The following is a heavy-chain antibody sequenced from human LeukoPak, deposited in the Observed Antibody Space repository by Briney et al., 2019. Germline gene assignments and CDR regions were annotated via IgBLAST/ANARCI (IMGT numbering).Heavy chain of an antibody. V-gene: IGHV4-34*01. CDR2: SNDSGST. Sequence: PSETLSLTCAVYGGSFSGYYWSLIRRPPGKGLEWIGESNDSGSTNYNPSLKSRVTISVDTSKNQFSLKLSSVTAADTAVYYCARDITPRVAGTPPGAFDIWGQGTMVTVSS. J-gene: IGHJ3*02. D-gene: IGHD6-19*01. CDR3: ARDITPRVAGTPPGAFDI. CDR1: GGSFSGYY.